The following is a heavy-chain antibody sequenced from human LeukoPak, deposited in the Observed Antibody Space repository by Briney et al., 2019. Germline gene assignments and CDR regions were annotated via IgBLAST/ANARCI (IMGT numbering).Heavy chain of an antibody. CDR3: ARRYGSGSSGTFDY. Sequence: NPSETLSLTCTVSGGSISSSSYYWGWIRQPPGKGLEWIAYIYYSGSTDYNPSLKSRVTISVDTSKNQFSLKLSSVTAADTAVYYCARRYGSGSSGTFDYWGQGTLVTVSS. D-gene: IGHD3-10*01. J-gene: IGHJ4*02. CDR2: IYYSGST. V-gene: IGHV4-61*05. CDR1: GGSISSSSYY.